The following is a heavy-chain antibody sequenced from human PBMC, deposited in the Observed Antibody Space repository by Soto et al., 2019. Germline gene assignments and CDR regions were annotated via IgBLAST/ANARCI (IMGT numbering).Heavy chain of an antibody. Sequence: QVQLVESGGGVIQPGKSLRLSCAASGFAFSADAMHWVRQAPGKGLEWVAVLWADGSRQFYLDSVKGRFSISRDNSKNTLYLQMNSLKGDDTAFYYCLKDAPNGSIDDWGQGTLVTVSS. CDR1: GFAFSADA. D-gene: IGHD3-10*01. V-gene: IGHV3-33*06. CDR3: LKDAPNGSIDD. CDR2: LWADGSRQ. J-gene: IGHJ4*02.